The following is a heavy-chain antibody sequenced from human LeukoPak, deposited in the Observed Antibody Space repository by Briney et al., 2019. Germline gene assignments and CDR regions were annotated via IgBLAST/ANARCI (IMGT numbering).Heavy chain of an antibody. D-gene: IGHD2-2*01. CDR2: LYKDGTT. V-gene: IGHV3-53*01. Sequence: GGSLRLSCAASGLTVSSNYMSWVRQAPGMGLEWVSILYKDGTTYYVDSVKGRFTFSRDNSKNTLYLQMNSLRAEDTAVYYCARWFCTTTSCYYDYWGQGTLVTVSS. CDR1: GLTVSSNY. J-gene: IGHJ4*02. CDR3: ARWFCTTTSCYYDY.